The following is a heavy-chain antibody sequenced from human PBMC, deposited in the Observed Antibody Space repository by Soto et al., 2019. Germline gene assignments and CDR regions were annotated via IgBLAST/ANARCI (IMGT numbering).Heavy chain of an antibody. D-gene: IGHD5-12*01. CDR3: AREGNLGRWLQPLDF. V-gene: IGHV4-59*01. CDR2: IHYNGNT. Sequence: PSETLSLTCTVSGDSISAYSWSWVRQPPGKRLEWIGNIHYNGNTKYSPSLKSRVSMSVDTSKNQFSLRLISVTAADTAKYFCAREGNLGRWLQPLDFWGQGTLVTVSS. J-gene: IGHJ4*02. CDR1: GDSISAYS.